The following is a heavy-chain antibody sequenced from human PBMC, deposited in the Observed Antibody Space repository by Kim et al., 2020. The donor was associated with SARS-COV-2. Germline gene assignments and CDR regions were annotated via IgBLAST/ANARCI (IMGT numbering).Heavy chain of an antibody. CDR2: INHSGST. J-gene: IGHJ6*02. V-gene: IGHV4-34*01. CDR1: GGSFSGYY. Sequence: SETLSLTCAVYGGSFSGYYWSWIRQPPGKGLEWIGEINHSGSTNYNPSLKSRVTISVDTSKNQFSLKLSSVTAADTAVYYCARWRTVTTWYYYYGMDVWGQGTTVTVSS. D-gene: IGHD4-17*01. CDR3: ARWRTVTTWYYYYGMDV.